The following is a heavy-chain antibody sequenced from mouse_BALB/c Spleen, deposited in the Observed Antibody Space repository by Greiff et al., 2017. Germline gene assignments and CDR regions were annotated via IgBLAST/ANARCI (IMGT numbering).Heavy chain of an antibody. Sequence: EVMLVESGGGLVQPGGSLKLSCAASGFTFSSYTMSWVRQTPEKRLEWVAYISNGGGSTYYPDTVKGRFTISRDNAKNTLYLQMSSLKSEDTAMYYCARLGDGYDFDYWGQGTTLTVSS. D-gene: IGHD1-2*01. CDR2: ISNGGGST. CDR1: GFTFSSYT. V-gene: IGHV5-12-2*01. J-gene: IGHJ2*01. CDR3: ARLGDGYDFDY.